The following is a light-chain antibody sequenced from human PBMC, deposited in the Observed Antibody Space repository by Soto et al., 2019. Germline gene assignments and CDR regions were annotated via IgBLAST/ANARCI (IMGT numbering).Light chain of an antibody. CDR2: TNN. Sequence: QSALTQPPSASGTPGQRVTISCAGSSSNIGINTVNWYQQLPGTAPKLLIHTNNQRPSGVPDRFSGSKSGTSASLAISGLQSEDEADYYCAARDDSLNGSVFGTGPKATVL. CDR1: SSNIGINT. CDR3: AARDDSLNGSV. V-gene: IGLV1-44*01. J-gene: IGLJ1*01.